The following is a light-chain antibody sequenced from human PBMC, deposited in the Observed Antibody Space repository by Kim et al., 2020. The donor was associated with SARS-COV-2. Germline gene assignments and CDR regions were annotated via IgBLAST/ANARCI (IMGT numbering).Light chain of an antibody. CDR2: GAS. V-gene: IGKV3-15*01. J-gene: IGKJ2*01. CDR3: HQYNNWHT. Sequence: EIVMTQSPAPLSVSPGERATLSCRASQSVTNNLAWYQQKPGQAPRLLIYGASTRATGIPARFSGSGSGTEFSLTISSLQSEDFAVYYCHQYNNWHTFGQGTKLEI. CDR1: QSVTNN.